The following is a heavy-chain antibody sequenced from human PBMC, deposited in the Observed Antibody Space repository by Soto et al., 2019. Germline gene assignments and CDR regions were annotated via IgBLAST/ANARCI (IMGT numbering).Heavy chain of an antibody. CDR1: GFTFSSYG. CDR3: AKGPQWCWTGDV. J-gene: IGHJ6*02. V-gene: IGHV3-30*18. D-gene: IGHD2-15*01. Sequence: QVQLVESGGGVVQPGRSLRLSCAASGFTFSSYGMHWVRQAPGKGLEWVAVISYDGSNKYYADSVKGRFTISRDNSKNMLYLQMNSLRAEDTAVYYCAKGPQWCWTGDVWGQGTTVTVSS. CDR2: ISYDGSNK.